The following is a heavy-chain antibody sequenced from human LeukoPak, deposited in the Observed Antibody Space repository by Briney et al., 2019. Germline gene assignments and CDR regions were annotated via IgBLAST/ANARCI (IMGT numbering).Heavy chain of an antibody. CDR3: AAGGYYSFLVS. Sequence: SVMVSCKASASTFTAYYFHWVRQAPGQGLEWMGWISPDSGDTNFAQKFQGRVTMTRDTSIRTVYMELSRLTSDDTAIHYCAAGGYYSFLVSWGPGTLVSVSS. CDR1: ASTFTAYY. V-gene: IGHV1-2*02. CDR2: ISPDSGDT. D-gene: IGHD3-10*01. J-gene: IGHJ5*02.